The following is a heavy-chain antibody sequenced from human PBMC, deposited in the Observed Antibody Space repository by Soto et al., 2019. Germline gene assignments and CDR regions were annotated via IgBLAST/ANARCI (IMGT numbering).Heavy chain of an antibody. V-gene: IGHV1-3*01. CDR3: ARDLGGWPDY. CDR1: GYTFTSYA. J-gene: IGHJ4*02. CDR2: INAGNGNT. Sequence: ALVKVSRKASGYTFTSYAMHLVRQAPGQRLEWMGWINAGNGNTKYSQKFQGRVTITRGTSASTAYMELSSLRSEDTAVYYCARDLGGWPDYWGQGTLVTVSS. D-gene: IGHD2-15*01.